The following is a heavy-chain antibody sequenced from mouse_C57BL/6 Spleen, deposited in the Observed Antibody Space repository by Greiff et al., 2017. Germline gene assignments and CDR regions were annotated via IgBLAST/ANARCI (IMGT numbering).Heavy chain of an antibody. V-gene: IGHV1-74*01. CDR3: AIGDYYYAMDY. CDR1: GYTFTSYW. Sequence: QVQLKQPGAELVKPGASVKVSCKASGYTFTSYWMHWVKQRPGQGLEWIGRIHPSDSDTNYNQKLKGKATLTVDKSSSTAYMQLSSLQSEDSAVYYSAIGDYYYAMDYWGQGTSVTVSS. CDR2: IHPSDSDT. J-gene: IGHJ4*01.